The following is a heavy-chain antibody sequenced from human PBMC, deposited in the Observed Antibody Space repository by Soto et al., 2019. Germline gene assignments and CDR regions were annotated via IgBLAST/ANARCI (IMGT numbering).Heavy chain of an antibody. V-gene: IGHV4-30-2*01. J-gene: IGHJ6*02. CDR1: GGSISSGGYS. CDR2: IYHSGST. Sequence: TLSLTCAVSGGSISSGGYSWSWIRQPPGKGLEWIGYIYHSGSTYYNPSLKSRVTISVDRSKNQSSLKLSSGTAADTAAYYCARVGVNYVWGSSVLNGMDVCGQGTTVIVSS. D-gene: IGHD3-16*01. CDR3: ARVGVNYVWGSSVLNGMDV.